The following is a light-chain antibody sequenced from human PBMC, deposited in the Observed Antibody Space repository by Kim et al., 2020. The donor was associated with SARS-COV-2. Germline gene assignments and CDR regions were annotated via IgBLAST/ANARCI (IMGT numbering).Light chain of an antibody. J-gene: IGLJ3*02. V-gene: IGLV3-1*01. Sequence: SSELTQPPSVSVSPGQTASITCSGDKLGDKYACWYQQKSGQSPVLVIYQDSKRPSGIPERFSGSNSGNTATLTISGTQAMDEADYYCQAWDSSTWVFGGGTQLTVL. CDR2: QDS. CDR3: QAWDSSTWV. CDR1: KLGDKY.